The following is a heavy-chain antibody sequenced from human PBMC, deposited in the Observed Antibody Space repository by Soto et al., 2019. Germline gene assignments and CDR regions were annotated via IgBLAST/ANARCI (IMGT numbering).Heavy chain of an antibody. CDR1: GFTLSRYN. V-gene: IGHV3-30-3*01. CDR3: ARGNYGLDY. Sequence: QVQLVESGGGVAQPGTSLRLSCAASGFTLSRYNMYWARQAPGKGLEWVALMSHDGSNIYHADSVTGRFTISRDTSKNTLSLQMHRLRAEDTAIYYCARGNYGLDYWGQGILVTVSS. J-gene: IGHJ4*02. CDR2: MSHDGSNI. D-gene: IGHD3-10*01.